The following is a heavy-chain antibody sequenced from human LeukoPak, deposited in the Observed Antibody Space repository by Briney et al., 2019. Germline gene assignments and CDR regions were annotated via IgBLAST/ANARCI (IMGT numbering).Heavy chain of an antibody. D-gene: IGHD6-6*01. V-gene: IGHV4-59*01. J-gene: IGHJ4*02. Sequence: SETLSLTCTVSGGSISSYYWSWIRQPPGKGLEWIGYIYYSGSTNYNPSLKSRVTISVDTSKNQLSLKLSSVTAADTAVYYCARSSYSSSPFDFDYWGQGTLVTVSS. CDR1: GGSISSYY. CDR2: IYYSGST. CDR3: ARSSYSSSPFDFDY.